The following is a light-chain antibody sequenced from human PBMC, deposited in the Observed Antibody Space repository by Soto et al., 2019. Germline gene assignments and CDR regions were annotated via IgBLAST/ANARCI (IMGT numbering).Light chain of an antibody. CDR2: DVS. V-gene: IGLV2-14*01. Sequence: QSALTQPASVTGSPGQSITISSTGTSSDVGGYNYVSWYQQHPGKAPKLMIYDVSNRPSGVSNRFSGSKSGNTASLTISGLQAEDEADYYCGSYTSSSTLALYVFGTGTKVTVL. CDR1: SSDVGGYNY. CDR3: GSYTSSSTLALYV. J-gene: IGLJ1*01.